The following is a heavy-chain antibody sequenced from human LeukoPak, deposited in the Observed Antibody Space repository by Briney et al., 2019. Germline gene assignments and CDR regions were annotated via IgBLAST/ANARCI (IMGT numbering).Heavy chain of an antibody. CDR1: GYTFTGYY. J-gene: IGHJ4*02. D-gene: IGHD3-9*01. CDR2: INPNSGGT. CDR3: ARESPVLLRYFGY. Sequence: GASVKVSCKASGYTFTGYYMHWVRQAPGQGLGWMGWINPNSGGTNYAQKFQGRVTMTRDTSISTAYMELSGLRSDDTAVYYCARESPVLLRYFGYWGQGTLVTVSS. V-gene: IGHV1-2*02.